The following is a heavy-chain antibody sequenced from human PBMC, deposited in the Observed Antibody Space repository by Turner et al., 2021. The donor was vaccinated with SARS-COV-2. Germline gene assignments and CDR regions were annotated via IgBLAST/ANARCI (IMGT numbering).Heavy chain of an antibody. D-gene: IGHD5-18*01. V-gene: IGHV4-59*07. CDR2: IYHGGST. CDR3: ARLYTYADFYFDY. J-gene: IGHJ4*02. CDR1: GGSISNYY. Sequence: QVQLQESRAGLVKPSDTLSLTCTVSGGSISNYYWSWIRQPPGKGLEWIGYIYHGGSTKYNPSLKSRVTIAVDTSKNQFSLILSSVTAADTAVYYCARLYTYADFYFDYWGQGALVTVSS.